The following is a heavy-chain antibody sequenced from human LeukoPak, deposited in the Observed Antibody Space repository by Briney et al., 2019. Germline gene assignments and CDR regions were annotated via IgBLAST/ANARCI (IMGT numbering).Heavy chain of an antibody. CDR1: GYTFTSYD. Sequence: ASVTVSCKASGYTFTSYDINWVRQATGQGLEWMGWMNPNSGNTGYAQKFQGRVTITRNTSISTAYMELSSLRSEDTAVYYCARRGYSSSWYWGSSYYYYYYMDVWGKGTTVTVSS. CDR3: ARRGYSSSWYWGSSYYYYYYMDV. D-gene: IGHD6-13*01. J-gene: IGHJ6*03. V-gene: IGHV1-8*01. CDR2: MNPNSGNT.